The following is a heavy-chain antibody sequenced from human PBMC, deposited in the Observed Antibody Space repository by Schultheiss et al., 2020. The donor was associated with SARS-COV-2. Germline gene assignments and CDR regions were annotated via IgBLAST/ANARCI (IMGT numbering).Heavy chain of an antibody. D-gene: IGHD1-26*01. CDR2: ISGRGDST. Sequence: GGSLRLSCAASGFTFSSYAMSWVRQAPGKGLEWVSGISGRGDSTYYADSVKGRFTISRDNSKNTLYLQMNSLRAEDTAVYYCAKDGDKVEEWELIRSFWDYWGQGTLVTVSS. J-gene: IGHJ4*02. CDR1: GFTFSSYA. CDR3: AKDGDKVEEWELIRSFWDY. V-gene: IGHV3-23*01.